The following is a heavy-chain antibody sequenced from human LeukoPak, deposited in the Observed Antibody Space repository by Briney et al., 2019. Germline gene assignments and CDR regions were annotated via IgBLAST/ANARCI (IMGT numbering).Heavy chain of an antibody. J-gene: IGHJ6*03. CDR1: GGSISISSYY. CDR3: ARERAFGVVTLSYYMDV. V-gene: IGHV4-39*07. D-gene: IGHD3-3*01. CDR2: IYYSGST. Sequence: SETLSLTCTVSGGSISISSYYWGWLRQPPGKGLEWIGSIYYSGSTYYNPSLKSRVTISVDTSKNQFSLKLSSVTAADTAVYYCARERAFGVVTLSYYMDVWGKGTTVTVSS.